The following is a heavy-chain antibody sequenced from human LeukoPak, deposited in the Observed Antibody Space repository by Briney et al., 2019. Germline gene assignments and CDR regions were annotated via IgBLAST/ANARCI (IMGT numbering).Heavy chain of an antibody. CDR3: ARHIGLWFGELSNFDY. CDR2: IDPSDSYT. J-gene: IGHJ4*02. D-gene: IGHD3-10*01. V-gene: IGHV5-10-1*01. CDR1: GYSFTSYW. Sequence: GESLRISCKCSGYSFTSYWISWVRQMPGKGLEWMGRIDPSDSYTNYSPSFQGHVTISADKSISTAYLQWSSLKASDTAMYYCARHIGLWFGELSNFDYWGQGTLVTVSS.